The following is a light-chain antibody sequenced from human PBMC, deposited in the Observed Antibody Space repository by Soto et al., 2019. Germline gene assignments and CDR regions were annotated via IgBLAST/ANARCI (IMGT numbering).Light chain of an antibody. V-gene: IGLV2-14*01. CDR2: EVN. Sequence: QSALTQPASVSGSPGQSISISCTGTSSDVGGHNYVSWYQQYPGKAPKLMIYEVNIRPSGVSNRFSDSKSGNTASLTISGLQAEDEADYYCSSYTGSRTLDVFGTGTKVTVL. CDR3: SSYTGSRTLDV. CDR1: SSDVGGHNY. J-gene: IGLJ1*01.